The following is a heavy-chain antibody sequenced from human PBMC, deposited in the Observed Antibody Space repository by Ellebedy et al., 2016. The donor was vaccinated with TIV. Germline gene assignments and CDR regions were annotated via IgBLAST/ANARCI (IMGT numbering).Heavy chain of an antibody. CDR3: ARLSLRDESGSDY. V-gene: IGHV4-31*03. D-gene: IGHD3-3*01. Sequence: SETLSLXXSVSGDSISSGSYYWSWIRLHPGKGLEWIGYIYHSGTTYYNPSLKSRVTISVDTSDNHFSLKMSPVTVADTAVYYCARLSLRDESGSDYWGHGTLVTVSS. J-gene: IGHJ4*03. CDR1: GDSISSGSYY. CDR2: IYHSGTT.